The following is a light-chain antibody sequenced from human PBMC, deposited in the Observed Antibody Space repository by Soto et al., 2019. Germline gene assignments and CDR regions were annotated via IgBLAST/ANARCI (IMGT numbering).Light chain of an antibody. CDR3: QQYNSWPTFT. CDR2: RAS. Sequence: EIVMTQSPATLSVSPGERATLSCRASQSVSTNLAWYQQKPGQAPRLLIYRASTRATGILARFSGSGSGTEFNLTISSLQSEDFAVYNCQQYNSWPTFTFGQATKLEIK. V-gene: IGKV3-15*01. J-gene: IGKJ2*01. CDR1: QSVSTN.